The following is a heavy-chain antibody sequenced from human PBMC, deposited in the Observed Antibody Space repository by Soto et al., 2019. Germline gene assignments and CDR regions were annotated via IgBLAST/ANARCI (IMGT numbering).Heavy chain of an antibody. J-gene: IGHJ6*02. CDR2: IYYSGST. CDR3: ARVCGGDCHYGMDV. Sequence: QVQLQESGPGLVKPSQTLSLTCTVSGGSISSGGYYWSWIRQHPGKGLEWIGYIYYSGSTYYNPSLKGRVTISVDTSKNQFSLKLSSVTAADTAVYYCARVCGGDCHYGMDVWGQGTTVTFSS. D-gene: IGHD2-21*02. V-gene: IGHV4-31*03. CDR1: GGSISSGGYY.